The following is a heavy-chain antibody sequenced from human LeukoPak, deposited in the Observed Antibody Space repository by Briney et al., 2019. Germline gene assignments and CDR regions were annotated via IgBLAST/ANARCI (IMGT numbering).Heavy chain of an antibody. V-gene: IGHV4-61*02. D-gene: IGHD6-13*01. CDR3: ARDVLAAPGTFDY. Sequence: PSETLSLTCTVSGDSISSGDYYWSWIRQPAGKGLEWIGRISSSGSTNYNPSLKSRVTISVDTSKNQFSLKLSSVTAADTAVYYCARDVLAAPGTFDYWGQGALVTVSS. CDR1: GDSISSGDYY. CDR2: ISSSGST. J-gene: IGHJ4*02.